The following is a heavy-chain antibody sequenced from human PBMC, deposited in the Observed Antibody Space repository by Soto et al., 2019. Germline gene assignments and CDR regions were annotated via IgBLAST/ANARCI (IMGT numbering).Heavy chain of an antibody. CDR2: ISSNGGST. CDR1: GFTFSSYA. CDR3: VQACYGSGSYLYNWFDP. D-gene: IGHD3-10*01. J-gene: IGHJ5*02. V-gene: IGHV3-64D*06. Sequence: HPGGSLRLSCSASGFTFSSYAMHWVRQAPGKGLEYVSAISSNGGSTYYADSVKGRFTISRDNSKNTLYLQMSSLRAEDTAVYYCVQACYGSGSYLYNWFDPWGQGTLVTVS.